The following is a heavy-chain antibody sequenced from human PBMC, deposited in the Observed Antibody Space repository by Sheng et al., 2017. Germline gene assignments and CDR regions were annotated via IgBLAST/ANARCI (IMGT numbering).Heavy chain of an antibody. V-gene: IGHV1-18*01. CDR1: GYTFTSYG. Sequence: QVQLVQSGAEVKKPGASVKVSCKASGYTFTSYGISWVRQAPGQGLEWMGWISAYNGNTNYAQKLQGRVTMTTDTSTSTAYMELRSLRSDDTAVYYCARVEADFWSGYLGYYYYYMDVWGKGTTVTVSS. D-gene: IGHD3-3*01. CDR2: ISAYNGNT. J-gene: IGHJ6*03. CDR3: ARVEADFWSGYLGYYYYYMDV.